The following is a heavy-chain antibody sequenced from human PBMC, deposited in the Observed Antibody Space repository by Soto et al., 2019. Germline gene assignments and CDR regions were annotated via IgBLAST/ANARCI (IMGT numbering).Heavy chain of an antibody. J-gene: IGHJ6*02. D-gene: IGHD3-9*01. V-gene: IGHV1-69*13. Sequence: SVKVSCKASGGTFSSYSISWVRQAPGQGLEWMGGIIPIFGTANYAQKFQGRVTNTADESTSTAYMELSSLRSEDTAVYYCARRYYDILTGYQPLGYYYYGMDVWGQGTTVTVSS. CDR1: GGTFSSYS. CDR2: IIPIFGTA. CDR3: ARRYYDILTGYQPLGYYYYGMDV.